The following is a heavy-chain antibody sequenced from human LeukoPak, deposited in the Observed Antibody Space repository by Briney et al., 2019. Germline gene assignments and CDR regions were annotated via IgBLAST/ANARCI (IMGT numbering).Heavy chain of an antibody. D-gene: IGHD3-3*01. Sequence: ASVKVSCKASGYTVTDYGISWVRQVPGQGLEWMGCISAYNGNTNYAQKLQGRVTLTTDTSTSTAYMELRSLRSEDTAVYYCARCSLSGYDFWSGYYLDHWGQGTPVTVSS. CDR1: GYTVTDYG. J-gene: IGHJ5*02. CDR3: ARCSLSGYDFWSGYYLDH. V-gene: IGHV1-18*01. CDR2: ISAYNGNT.